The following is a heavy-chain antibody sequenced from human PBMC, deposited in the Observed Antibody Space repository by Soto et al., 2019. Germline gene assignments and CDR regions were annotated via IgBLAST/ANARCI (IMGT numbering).Heavy chain of an antibody. CDR1: GFTFSDYY. CDR2: ISSSAGTI. J-gene: IGHJ6*02. V-gene: IGHV3-11*01. CDR3: VRDRLANV. D-gene: IGHD6-19*01. Sequence: QVQLVESWGGLVKPGVSLRLSCAASGFTFSDYYMSWIRQAPGKGLEWISSISSSAGTIYYGDSVKGRFTISRDNSKNSLFLQVNSLRAEDTAVYYCVRDRLANVWGQGTTVTVSS.